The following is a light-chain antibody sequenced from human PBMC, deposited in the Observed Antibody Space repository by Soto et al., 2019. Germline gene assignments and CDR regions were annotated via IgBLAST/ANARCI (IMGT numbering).Light chain of an antibody. CDR3: QQYEVYTWT. CDR2: DAS. V-gene: IGKV1-5*01. J-gene: IGKJ1*01. Sequence: DFQMTQSPSTLSASVGDRVTITCRASQNIRSRLDWFQQKPGKAPNLLIYDASSLESGFPQRLSGSGYGTELTITISSMKTDDSETYYCQQYEVYTWTFGRGTKVDIK. CDR1: QNIRSR.